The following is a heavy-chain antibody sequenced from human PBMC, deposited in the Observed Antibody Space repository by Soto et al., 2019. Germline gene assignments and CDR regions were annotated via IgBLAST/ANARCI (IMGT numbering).Heavy chain of an antibody. V-gene: IGHV3-21*01. J-gene: IGHJ6*02. D-gene: IGHD3-10*01. CDR3: ARDRGYDAHDYYYNAMDV. CDR2: IRGFSPYT. CDR1: GFTFRTYT. Sequence: GGSLRLSCISSGFTFRTYTMNWVRQAHGKGLEWVSGIRGFSPYTFYAESVKGRFTISRDNAKNSLYLQMNSLRAEDTAVYYCARDRGYDAHDYYYNAMDVWGQGTTVTVSS.